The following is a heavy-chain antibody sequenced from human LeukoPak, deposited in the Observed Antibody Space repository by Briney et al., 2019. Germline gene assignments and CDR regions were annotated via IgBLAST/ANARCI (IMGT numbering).Heavy chain of an antibody. CDR1: GFTFSSYW. V-gene: IGHV3-7*01. D-gene: IGHD6-19*01. Sequence: GGSLRLSCAASGFTFSSYWMNWVRQAPGKGLEWVANIKQDGSEKDYVDSVKGRFTISRDNANNSLYLQMNSLRAEDTAVYYCASVSSLAVAGFFDYWGQGILVTVSS. CDR2: IKQDGSEK. J-gene: IGHJ4*02. CDR3: ASVSSLAVAGFFDY.